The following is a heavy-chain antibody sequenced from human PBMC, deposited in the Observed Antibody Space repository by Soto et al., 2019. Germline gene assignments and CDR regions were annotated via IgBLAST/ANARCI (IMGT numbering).Heavy chain of an antibody. J-gene: IGHJ4*02. D-gene: IGHD3-16*01. V-gene: IGHV3-66*01. CDR3: ARGHWVSAYGAGAYFDY. CDR2: IYSGVTT. CDR1: GITVSTNY. Sequence: GGSLRLSCAASGITVSTNYMSWVRQAQGMGLEWVSVIYSGVTTHYADSVKGRFTISRDNSKNTLYLHMSSLRAEDTAVYYCARGHWVSAYGAGAYFDYWGQGTLVTVSS.